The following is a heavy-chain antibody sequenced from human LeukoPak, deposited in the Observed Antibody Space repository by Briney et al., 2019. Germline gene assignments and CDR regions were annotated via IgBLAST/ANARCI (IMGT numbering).Heavy chain of an antibody. Sequence: SETLSLTCAVYGGSFSGYYWSWIRQPPGKGLEWIGEINHSGSTNYNPSLKSRVTISVDTSKIQFSLKLSSVTAADTAVYYCARSLYSSSSRKFDYWGQGTLVTVSS. CDR3: ARSLYSSSSRKFDY. V-gene: IGHV4-34*01. CDR1: GGSFSGYY. CDR2: INHSGST. D-gene: IGHD6-6*01. J-gene: IGHJ4*02.